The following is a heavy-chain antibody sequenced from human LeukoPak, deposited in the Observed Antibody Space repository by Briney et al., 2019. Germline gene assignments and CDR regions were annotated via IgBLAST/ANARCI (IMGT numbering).Heavy chain of an antibody. J-gene: IGHJ4*02. D-gene: IGHD2-21*01. V-gene: IGHV1-18*01. CDR2: ISVYSGST. CDR3: ARDSHIAEVAYYFDY. CDR1: GYTFSAYG. Sequence: ASVKVSCKASGYTFSAYGISWVRQAPGQGLEWMGYISVYSGSTNHAQKLQGRVTMTTDTSTSTAYMELRGLRSDDTAVYYCARDSHIAEVAYYFDYWGQGTLVSVSS.